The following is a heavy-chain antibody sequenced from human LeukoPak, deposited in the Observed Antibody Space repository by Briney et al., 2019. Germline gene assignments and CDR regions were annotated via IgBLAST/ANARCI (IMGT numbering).Heavy chain of an antibody. CDR3: ARALLRAHYYYYTDV. CDR2: IYYSGST. J-gene: IGHJ6*03. Sequence: SETLSLTCTVSGGSISSSSYYWGWIRQPPGKGLEWIGSIYYSGSTYYNPSLKSRVTISVDTSKNQFSLKLSSVTAADTAVYYCARALLRAHYYYYTDVWGKGTTVTVSS. V-gene: IGHV4-39*07. CDR1: GGSISSSSYY. D-gene: IGHD4-17*01.